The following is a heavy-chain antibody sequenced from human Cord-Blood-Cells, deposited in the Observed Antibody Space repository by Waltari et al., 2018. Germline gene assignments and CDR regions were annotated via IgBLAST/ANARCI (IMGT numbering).Heavy chain of an antibody. CDR3: ARATGAYSLNWFDP. J-gene: IGHJ5*02. CDR2: INKSGST. D-gene: IGHD1-26*01. V-gene: IGHV4-34*01. Sequence: QVQLQQWGAGLLKPSESLSLTCAVFGGSFSGYYWGWIRHPPGKGLEWIGAINKSGSTNHNPSLKSRVTRSVDTAKNHFSLKLSAGTAADTAVYYCARATGAYSLNWFDPWGQGTLVTVSS. CDR1: GGSFSGYY.